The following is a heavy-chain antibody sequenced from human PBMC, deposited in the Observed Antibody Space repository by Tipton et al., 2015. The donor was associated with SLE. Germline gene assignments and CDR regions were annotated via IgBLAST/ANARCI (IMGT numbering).Heavy chain of an antibody. Sequence: GLVKPSETLSLTCTVSGYSISSGYYWGWIRQPPGKGLEWIGSIYHSGSTYYNPSLKSRVTISVDTSKNQFSLKLSSVTAADTAVYYCARVGGGDYADMDYWGQGTLVTVSS. J-gene: IGHJ4*02. V-gene: IGHV4-38-2*02. CDR2: IYHSGST. CDR3: ARVGGGDYADMDY. D-gene: IGHD2-21*02. CDR1: GYSISSGYY.